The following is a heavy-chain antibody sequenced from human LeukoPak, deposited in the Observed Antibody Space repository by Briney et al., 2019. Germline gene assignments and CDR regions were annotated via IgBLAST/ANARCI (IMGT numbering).Heavy chain of an antibody. CDR2: INPNSGGT. D-gene: IGHD3-3*01. Sequence: ASVKVSCKASGYTLTGYYMHWVRQAPGQGLEWMGWINPNSGGTNYAQKFQGRVTMTRDTSISTAYMELSRLRSDDTAVYYCARVHDFWSGSSSHGGMDVWGQGTTVTVSS. CDR1: GYTLTGYY. V-gene: IGHV1-2*02. CDR3: ARVHDFWSGSSSHGGMDV. J-gene: IGHJ6*02.